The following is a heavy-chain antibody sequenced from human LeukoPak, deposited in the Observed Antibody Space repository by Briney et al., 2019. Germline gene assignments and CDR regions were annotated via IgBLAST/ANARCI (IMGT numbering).Heavy chain of an antibody. CDR3: ERHRRELPSYFYY. D-gene: IGHD1-26*01. V-gene: IGHV4-39*01. CDR1: GGSISSSSYY. CDR2: IYYSGST. J-gene: IGHJ4*02. Sequence: SETLSLTCTVSGGSISSSSYYWGWIRQPPGKGLEWIGSIYYSGSTYYNPSLKSRVTISVDTSKNQFTLKLSAVTAASTAVNYCERHRRELPSYFYYWGQGTLVTVSS.